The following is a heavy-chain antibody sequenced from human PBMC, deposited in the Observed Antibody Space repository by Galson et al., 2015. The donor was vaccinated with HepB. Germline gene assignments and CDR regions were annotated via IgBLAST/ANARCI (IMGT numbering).Heavy chain of an antibody. V-gene: IGHV3-23*01. J-gene: IGHJ4*02. CDR2: IFAGGDNP. CDR1: GFTFSTFA. D-gene: IGHD3-16*01. Sequence: SLRLSCAASGFTFSTFAMTWVRQAPGKGLEWVSVIFAGGDNPYYANSVKGRFTISRDNSKNTLFLHMSNLSAEDTAVYYCAKGYGYFDYWGQGTLVTVSS. CDR3: AKGYGYFDY.